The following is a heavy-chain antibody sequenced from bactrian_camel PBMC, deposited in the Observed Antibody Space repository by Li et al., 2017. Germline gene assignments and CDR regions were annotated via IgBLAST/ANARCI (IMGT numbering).Heavy chain of an antibody. CDR3: VAANLLPYEEVNWVRGGAPDFGY. J-gene: IGHJ6*01. Sequence: HVQLVESGGGSVQAGGSLRLSCAVSGYNYIYQMGWFRQAPGKAREGVAVIDSDGLAKYADSVKGRFTISQDNAKNTLYLQMNSLKPEDTAMYYCVAANLLPYEEVNWVRGGAPDFGYWGQGTQVTVS. D-gene: IGHD3*01. CDR2: IDSDGLA. V-gene: IGHV3S53*01. CDR1: GYNYIYQ.